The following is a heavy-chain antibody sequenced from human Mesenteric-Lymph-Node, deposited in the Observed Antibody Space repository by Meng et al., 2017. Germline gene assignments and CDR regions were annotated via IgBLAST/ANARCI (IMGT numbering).Heavy chain of an antibody. CDR1: GGTFSSYA. CDR2: IIPIFGTA. J-gene: IGHJ6*02. D-gene: IGHD4-11*01. V-gene: IGHV1-69*06. Sequence: SVKVSCKASGGTFSSYAISWVRQAPGQGLEWMGGIIPIFGTANYAQKFQGRVTITADKSTSTAYMELSSLKASDTAMYYCARLLSNYDLYYYYGMDVWGQGTTVTVSS. CDR3: ARLLSNYDLYYYYGMDV.